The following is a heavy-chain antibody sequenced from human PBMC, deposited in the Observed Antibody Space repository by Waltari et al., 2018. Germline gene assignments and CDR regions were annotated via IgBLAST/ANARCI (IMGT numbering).Heavy chain of an antibody. Sequence: QVQLVQSGAEVKKPGASVKVSCQASGYTFTGYYMHWVRQAPGQGLEWMGWINPNSGGTNYAQKFQGRVTMTRDTSISTAYMELSRLRSDDTAFYYCAKSLGSAITMFDPWGQGTLVTVSS. J-gene: IGHJ5*02. V-gene: IGHV1-2*02. CDR1: GYTFTGYY. CDR3: AKSLGSAITMFDP. D-gene: IGHD2-2*01. CDR2: INPNSGGT.